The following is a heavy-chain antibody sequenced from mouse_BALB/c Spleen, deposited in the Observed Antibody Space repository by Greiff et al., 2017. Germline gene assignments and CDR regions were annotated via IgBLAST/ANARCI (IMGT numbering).Heavy chain of an antibody. V-gene: IGHV1-69*02. Sequence: QVQLQQPGAELVRPGASVKLSCKASGYTFTSYWINWVKQRPGQGLEWIGNIYPSDSYTNYNQKFKDKATLTVDKSSSTAYMQLSSPTSEDSAVYYCRRGKDYAMDYWGQGTSVTVSS. J-gene: IGHJ4*01. CDR3: RRGKDYAMDY. CDR2: IYPSDSYT. CDR1: GYTFTSYW.